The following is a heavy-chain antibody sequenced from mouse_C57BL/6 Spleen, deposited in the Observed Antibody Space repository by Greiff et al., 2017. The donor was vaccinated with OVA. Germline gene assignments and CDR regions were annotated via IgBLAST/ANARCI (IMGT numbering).Heavy chain of an antibody. D-gene: IGHD2-4*01. J-gene: IGHJ1*03. Sequence: VQLKESVAELVRPGASVKLSCTASGFNIKNTYMHWVKQRPEQGLEWIGRIDPANGNTKYAPKFQGKATITADTSSNTAYLQLSSLTSEDTAIYYCARSLYDYDDYWYFDVWGTGTTVTVSS. CDR3: ARSLYDYDDYWYFDV. CDR2: IDPANGNT. V-gene: IGHV14-3*01. CDR1: GFNIKNTY.